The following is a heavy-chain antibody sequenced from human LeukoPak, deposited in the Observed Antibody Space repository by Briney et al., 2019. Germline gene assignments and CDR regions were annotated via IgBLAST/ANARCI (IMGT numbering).Heavy chain of an antibody. Sequence: GGSLRLSCAASGFTFSDYGMHWVRQAPGTGLGWVAFIRYDGNDEYYADPVKGRFTVSRDNSKKTLYLQMNSLKPEDTAVYYCVKDQATNWGQGTLVTVSS. J-gene: IGHJ4*02. CDR2: IRYDGNDE. V-gene: IGHV3-30*02. CDR1: GFTFSDYG. CDR3: VKDQATN.